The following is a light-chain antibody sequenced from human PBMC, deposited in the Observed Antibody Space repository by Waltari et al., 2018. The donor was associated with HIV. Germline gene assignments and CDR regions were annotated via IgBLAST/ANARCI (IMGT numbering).Light chain of an antibody. V-gene: IGLV1-51*01. CDR1: TSNLGNSY. Sequence: QSVLTQPPSVSAAPGQKVTISCPGSTSNLGNSYLSWYQRLPGTVPKLLIYDNSERPSGIPDRFSGSKSGTSATLGITGLQTGDEADYYCGTWDSSLSAVVFGTGTKVTVL. J-gene: IGLJ1*01. CDR2: DNS. CDR3: GTWDSSLSAVV.